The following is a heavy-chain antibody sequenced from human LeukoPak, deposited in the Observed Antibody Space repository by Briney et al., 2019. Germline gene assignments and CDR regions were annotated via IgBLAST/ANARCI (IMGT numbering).Heavy chain of an antibody. CDR1: GGSISSDGYY. J-gene: IGHJ4*02. Sequence: SETLFLTCTVSGGSISSDGYYWSWIRQHPGKGLEWIGYIYYSGSTYYNPSLKSRVTISVDTSKNQFSLKLSSVTAADTAVYYCARDYGSGSLDYWGQGTLVTVSS. D-gene: IGHD3-10*01. CDR3: ARDYGSGSLDY. CDR2: IYYSGST. V-gene: IGHV4-31*03.